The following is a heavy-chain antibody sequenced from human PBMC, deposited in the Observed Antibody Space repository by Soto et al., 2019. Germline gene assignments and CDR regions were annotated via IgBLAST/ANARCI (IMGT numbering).Heavy chain of an antibody. CDR1: GGSVSSSAYY. V-gene: IGHV4-39*01. Sequence: PSETLSVTYSVSGGSVSSSAYYWAWMRHAPGKGRQWIGSVYYSGTTYSNPSLKSRVTISVDMSKNQFSLKLSSVTAADTAVYSCARHVYPWVAAADFDYWGLGTLVT. CDR3: ARHVYPWVAAADFDY. J-gene: IGHJ4*02. D-gene: IGHD6-13*01. CDR2: VYYSGTT.